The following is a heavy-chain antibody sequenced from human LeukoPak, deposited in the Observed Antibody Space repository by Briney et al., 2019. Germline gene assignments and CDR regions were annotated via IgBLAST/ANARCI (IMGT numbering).Heavy chain of an antibody. CDR1: GFTVSSNS. D-gene: IGHD3-9*01. Sequence: GGSLRLSCAASGFTVSSNSMSWVRQAPGKGLEWVSVIYSGGRTYYADSVKGRFTISRDNAKNSLYLQMNSLRAEDTAVYYCAREPRYPQLATPNWDQGTLVTVSS. V-gene: IGHV3-53*01. J-gene: IGHJ4*02. CDR2: IYSGGRT. CDR3: AREPRYPQLATPN.